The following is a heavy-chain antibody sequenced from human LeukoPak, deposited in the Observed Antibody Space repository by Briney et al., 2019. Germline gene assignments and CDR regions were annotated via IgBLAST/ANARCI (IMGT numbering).Heavy chain of an antibody. CDR2: IYSGGST. J-gene: IGHJ6*02. Sequence: TGGSLRLSCAASGFTVSGNYMSWVRQASGKGLEWLSVIYSGGSTYYANSVKGRFTISRDNSKNTLYLQMNSLRADDTAVYYCARNLFDYGMDVWGQGTTVTVSS. CDR1: GFTVSGNY. V-gene: IGHV3-66*01. CDR3: ARNLFDYGMDV.